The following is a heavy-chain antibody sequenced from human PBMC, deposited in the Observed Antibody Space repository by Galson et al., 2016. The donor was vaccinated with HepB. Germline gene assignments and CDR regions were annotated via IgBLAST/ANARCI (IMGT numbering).Heavy chain of an antibody. Sequence: SLRLSCAASGFTFGSYWMTWVRPAPGKGLEWVANIKQDGSTKYYVDSAKGRFTLSRDNAKNSLYLQMNSLRVEDTAVYYCATDPPWDSDVFDIWGQGTMVTVSS. CDR2: IKQDGSTK. D-gene: IGHD1-26*01. CDR3: ATDPPWDSDVFDI. J-gene: IGHJ3*02. CDR1: GFTFGSYW. V-gene: IGHV3-7*03.